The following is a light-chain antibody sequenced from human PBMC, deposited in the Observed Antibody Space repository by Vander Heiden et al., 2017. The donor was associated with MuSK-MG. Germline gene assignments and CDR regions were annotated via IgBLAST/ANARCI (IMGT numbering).Light chain of an antibody. CDR2: DAS. Sequence: DIQMTQSPSPLSASVGDRVTITCRASQSISSWLGWYQQKPGKAPKLLIYDASSLESGVPSRFSGSGSGTEFTLTISSLQPDDFATYYCQQNNSYSWTFGQGTKVEIK. CDR1: QSISSW. J-gene: IGKJ1*01. CDR3: QQNNSYSWT. V-gene: IGKV1-5*01.